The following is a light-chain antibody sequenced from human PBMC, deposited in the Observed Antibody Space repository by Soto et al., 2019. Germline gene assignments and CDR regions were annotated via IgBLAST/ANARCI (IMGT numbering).Light chain of an antibody. CDR1: SSDVGGYNY. J-gene: IGLJ1*01. CDR2: EVG. Sequence: QSVLTQPASVSGSPGQSITISCTGTSSDVGGYNYVSWYQQHPGKAPKLMIYEVGNRPSGVSNRFSGSKSGNTASLTISGLQAEDEADYYCSSYTSSSTLAFGTGTKVTVL. CDR3: SSYTSSSTLA. V-gene: IGLV2-14*01.